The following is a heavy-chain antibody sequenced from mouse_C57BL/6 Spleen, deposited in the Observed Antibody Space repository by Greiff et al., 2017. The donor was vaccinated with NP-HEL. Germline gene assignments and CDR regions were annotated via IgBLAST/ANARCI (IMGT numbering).Heavy chain of an antibody. Sequence: QVQLQQPGAELVMPGASVKLSCKASGYTFTSYWMHWVKQRPGQGLEWIGEIDPSDSYTNYNQKFKGKSTLTVDKSSSTAYMHLSSLTSEDSAVYYCARSSYSNYFDYWGQGTTLTVSS. CDR3: ARSSYSNYFDY. V-gene: IGHV1-69*01. CDR2: IDPSDSYT. D-gene: IGHD2-5*01. CDR1: GYTFTSYW. J-gene: IGHJ2*01.